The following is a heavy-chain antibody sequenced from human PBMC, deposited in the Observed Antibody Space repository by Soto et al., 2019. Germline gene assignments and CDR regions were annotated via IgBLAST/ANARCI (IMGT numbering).Heavy chain of an antibody. CDR2: ISNSGRAI. CDR3: ARDPEIYSGKFDYGLDV. V-gene: IGHV3-48*03. Sequence: EVQLVESGGGLVQAGGSLRLSCAVFGFTFSNYEMNWARQAPGKGLEWVSYISNSGRAIYYAESVKGRFTISRDNAKNSLYLQMNSLRAEDTAVYYCARDPEIYSGKFDYGLDVWGQGTTVTVSS. CDR1: GFTFSNYE. J-gene: IGHJ6*02. D-gene: IGHD4-4*01.